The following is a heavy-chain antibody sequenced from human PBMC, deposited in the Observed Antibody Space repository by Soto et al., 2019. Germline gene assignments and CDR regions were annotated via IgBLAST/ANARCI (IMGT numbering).Heavy chain of an antibody. D-gene: IGHD2-15*01. CDR2: RYYSEST. CDR1: GVSITTGGYY. J-gene: IGHJ4*02. V-gene: IGHV4-31*03. Sequence: PSETLSLTCTVSGVSITTGGYYWSWVGQLPGKGLEWIGHRYYSESTYYNPSLKSRVSISLDTSKNQFSLKLSFVTAADTAMYYCARTKCSGGSCYLWSLEYWGQGTPVTLSS. CDR3: ARTKCSGGSCYLWSLEY.